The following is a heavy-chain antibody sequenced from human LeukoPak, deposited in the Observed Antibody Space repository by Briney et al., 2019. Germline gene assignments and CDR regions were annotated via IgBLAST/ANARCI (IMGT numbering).Heavy chain of an antibody. CDR1: GYTFTSYY. CDR3: ATFTNFGVVSTVGGGFDY. J-gene: IGHJ4*02. D-gene: IGHD3-3*01. V-gene: IGHV1-46*01. CDR2: INPSGGST. Sequence: GASVKLSCKASGYTFTSYYMHWVRQAPGQGLEWMGIINPSGGSTSYAQKFQGRVTLTEDTSTDTAYMELSSLTSEDTAVYYCATFTNFGVVSTVGGGFDYWGQGTLVTVSS.